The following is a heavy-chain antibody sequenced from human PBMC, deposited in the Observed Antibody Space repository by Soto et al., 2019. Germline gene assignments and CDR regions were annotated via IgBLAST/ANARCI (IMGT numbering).Heavy chain of an antibody. D-gene: IGHD6-13*01. V-gene: IGHV3-30-3*01. J-gene: IGHJ3*02. CDR3: ASAGYSSRLGI. CDR2: ISYDGSNN. CDR1: GFTVSSYA. Sequence: QVQLVESGGGVVQPRRPLRLSCSASGFTVSSYAIHGVRQAQGKGLEWVAVISYDGSNNYYADSVRGRFTISRDNSKKALYLQMNRLRDEDAAVYYCASAGYSSRLGIWGQGTMVTVSS.